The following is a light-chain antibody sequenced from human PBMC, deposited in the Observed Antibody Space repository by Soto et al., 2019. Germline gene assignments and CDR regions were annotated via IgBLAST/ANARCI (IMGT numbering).Light chain of an antibody. Sequence: EIVLTQPPATLSLSPGEIATLSCRASQIVSSYLDLYQQKPGQAPRLLIYYASNRATGIPARFSGRGSGTDFTLNISSLEPEDFAVYYCQQRSNWPITFGQGTRLEIK. J-gene: IGKJ5*01. CDR1: QIVSSY. V-gene: IGKV3-11*01. CDR2: YAS. CDR3: QQRSNWPIT.